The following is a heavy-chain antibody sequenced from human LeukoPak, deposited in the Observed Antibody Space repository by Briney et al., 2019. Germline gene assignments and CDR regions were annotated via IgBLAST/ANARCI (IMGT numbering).Heavy chain of an antibody. CDR1: GFTFSSYA. V-gene: IGHV3-23*01. Sequence: GGSLRLSCATSGFTFSSYAMTWVRQAPGKGLEWVPTISGSGGGTYYADSVKGRFTLSRDNSKNTLYLQMNSLRAEDTAIYYCAKEDWVRLRGEDYWGQGTLVTVSS. CDR3: AKEDWVRLRGEDY. D-gene: IGHD1-26*01. CDR2: ISGSGGGT. J-gene: IGHJ4*02.